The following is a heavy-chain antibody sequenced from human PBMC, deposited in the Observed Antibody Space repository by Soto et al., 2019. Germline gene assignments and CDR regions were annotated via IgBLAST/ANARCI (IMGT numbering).Heavy chain of an antibody. CDR3: ARGTLTSIDMVDY. D-gene: IGHD2-21*01. CDR1: GFTCVDYT. J-gene: IGHJ4*02. Sequence: PGGSLRLSCAASGFTCVDYTMHWVRQAPGKGLVWVSGISGDSTRTNYADSVKGRFTVSRDNAKNTLYLQINSLTAEDTAVYYCARGTLTSIDMVDYWGQGTLVTVSS. V-gene: IGHV3-74*01. CDR2: ISGDSTRT.